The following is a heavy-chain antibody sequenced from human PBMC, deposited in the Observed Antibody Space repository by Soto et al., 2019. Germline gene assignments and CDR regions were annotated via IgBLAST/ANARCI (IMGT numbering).Heavy chain of an antibody. CDR1: GFTFDDYA. CDR3: AKELFMSSDAFDI. CDR2: IRGSGGST. D-gene: IGHD3-10*02. Sequence: GGSLRFSCAASGFTFDDYAMHWVRQAPGKGLEWVSAIRGSGGSTYYADSVKGRFTISRDNSKNTLYLQMNSLRAEDTAVYYCAKELFMSSDAFDIWGQGTMVTVSS. V-gene: IGHV3-23*01. J-gene: IGHJ3*02.